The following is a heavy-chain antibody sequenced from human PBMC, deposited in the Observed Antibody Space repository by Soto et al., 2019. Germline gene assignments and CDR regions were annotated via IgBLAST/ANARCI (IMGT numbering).Heavy chain of an antibody. CDR3: ASTLYYYDSSGQNKLYYGMDV. Sequence: GESLKISCKGSGYSFTSYWISWVRQMPGKGLEWMGRIDPSDSYTNYSPSFQGHVTISADKSISTAYLQWSSLKASDTAMYYCASTLYYYDSSGQNKLYYGMDVWGQGTTVTVSS. J-gene: IGHJ6*02. D-gene: IGHD3-22*01. CDR2: IDPSDSYT. CDR1: GYSFTSYW. V-gene: IGHV5-10-1*01.